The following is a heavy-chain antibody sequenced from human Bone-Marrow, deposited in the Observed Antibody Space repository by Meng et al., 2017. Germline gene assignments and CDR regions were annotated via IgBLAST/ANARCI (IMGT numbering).Heavy chain of an antibody. V-gene: IGHV1-2*06. Sequence: HVPVVQSGAEVKKPGASVKVSCKASGYTFTDYWLHWVRRAPGQGLEWMGRINPKSGDTHYAQRFQGRVTMTGDTYISTAYMELSGLRSDDTAMYYCARDEDISAAGKLFGDYWGQGTLVTVSS. J-gene: IGHJ4*02. CDR2: INPKSGDT. D-gene: IGHD6-13*01. CDR1: GYTFTDYW. CDR3: ARDEDISAAGKLFGDY.